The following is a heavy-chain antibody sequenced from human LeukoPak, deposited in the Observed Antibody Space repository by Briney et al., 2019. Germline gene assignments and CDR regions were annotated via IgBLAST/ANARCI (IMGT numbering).Heavy chain of an antibody. Sequence: PSETLSLTCTVSGGSISSYYWSWIRQPPGKGLKWIGYIYYSGSTNYNPSLKSRVTISVDTSKNQFSLKLSSVTAADTAVYYCARETYYYDSSGYYTHNWFDPWGQGTLVTVSS. V-gene: IGHV4-59*01. CDR1: GGSISSYY. CDR2: IYYSGST. J-gene: IGHJ5*02. D-gene: IGHD3-22*01. CDR3: ARETYYYDSSGYYTHNWFDP.